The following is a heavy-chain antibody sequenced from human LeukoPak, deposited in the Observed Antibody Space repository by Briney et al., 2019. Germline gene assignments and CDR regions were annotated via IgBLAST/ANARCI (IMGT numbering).Heavy chain of an antibody. Sequence: GGSLRLSCAASGFTFDEFGMHWVRQAPGQGLEWVSFVSGDGGRTDYADSVKGRFTISRDNSKNSLYLQMNSLTAEDTAFYFCARDRMSRAPTYFHHWGQGSLVTVSA. J-gene: IGHJ1*01. CDR2: VSGDGGRT. CDR3: ARDRMSRAPTYFHH. D-gene: IGHD2-2*01. CDR1: GFTFDEFG. V-gene: IGHV3-43*02.